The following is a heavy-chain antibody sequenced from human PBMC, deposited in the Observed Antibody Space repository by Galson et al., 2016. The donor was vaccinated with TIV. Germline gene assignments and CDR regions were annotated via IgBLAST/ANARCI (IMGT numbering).Heavy chain of an antibody. D-gene: IGHD6-19*01. J-gene: IGHJ4*02. Sequence: SLRLSCAASGFSSSTSWINWVRQAPGKGLEWLAMIKEDGSEKDYVDPVKGRFTISRDADSDSVYLQMNSLRAEDTAVYYCARGSCWTHDYWGQGTLVTVSS. CDR1: GFSSSTSW. CDR3: ARGSCWTHDY. V-gene: IGHV3-7*04. CDR2: IKEDGSEK.